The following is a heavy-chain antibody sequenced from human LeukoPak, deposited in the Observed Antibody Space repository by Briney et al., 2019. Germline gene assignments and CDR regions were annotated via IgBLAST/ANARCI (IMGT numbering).Heavy chain of an antibody. Sequence: GGSLRLSCAASGLTVSGNYMTWVRQAPGKGLEWVSVIYSGGSTYYADSVKGRFTISRDSSKNTLYLQMNSLRPEDTAVYYCARDPYTSGWYWAFDIWGQGTMVTVSS. V-gene: IGHV3-66*02. D-gene: IGHD6-19*01. CDR3: ARDPYTSGWYWAFDI. CDR1: GLTVSGNY. J-gene: IGHJ3*02. CDR2: IYSGGST.